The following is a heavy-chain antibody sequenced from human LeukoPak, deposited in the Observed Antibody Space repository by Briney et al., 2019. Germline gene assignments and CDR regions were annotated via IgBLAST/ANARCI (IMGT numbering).Heavy chain of an antibody. D-gene: IGHD2-15*01. Sequence: ASVKVSCTASGYTFTSYAMHWVRQAPGQRREWMGWINAGNGNTKYSQKFQGRVTITRDTSASTAYMELSSLRSEDTAVYYCARAVVVVAAFDYWGQGTLVTVSS. J-gene: IGHJ4*02. CDR3: ARAVVVVAAFDY. CDR2: INAGNGNT. V-gene: IGHV1-3*01. CDR1: GYTFTSYA.